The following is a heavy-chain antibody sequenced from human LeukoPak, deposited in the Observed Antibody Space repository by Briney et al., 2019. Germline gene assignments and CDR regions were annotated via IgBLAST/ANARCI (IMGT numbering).Heavy chain of an antibody. Sequence: GGSLRLSCAASGFTFDDYAMHWVRHAPGNGLEWVSGISWNSGSIGYADSVKGRFTISRDNAKNSLYLQMNSLRAEDTALYYCAKDKNDSSGYSPTDYWGQGTLVTVSS. CDR3: AKDKNDSSGYSPTDY. CDR1: GFTFDDYA. CDR2: ISWNSGSI. J-gene: IGHJ4*02. D-gene: IGHD3-22*01. V-gene: IGHV3-9*01.